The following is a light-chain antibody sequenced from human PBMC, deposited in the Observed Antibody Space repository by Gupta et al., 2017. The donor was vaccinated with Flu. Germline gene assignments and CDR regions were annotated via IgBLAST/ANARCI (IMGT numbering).Light chain of an antibody. Sequence: SALTQPASVSGFPGQSVTISCTGTSSDVGGFNYVSWYQQHPGKAPQLLIYDVTNRPSGVSNRFSGSKSGNTSSLTISGLQAEDEADYYCSSYTSRTTRVFGGGTKLTVL. CDR3: SSYTSRTTRV. J-gene: IGLJ3*02. V-gene: IGLV2-14*01. CDR2: DVT. CDR1: SSDVGGFNY.